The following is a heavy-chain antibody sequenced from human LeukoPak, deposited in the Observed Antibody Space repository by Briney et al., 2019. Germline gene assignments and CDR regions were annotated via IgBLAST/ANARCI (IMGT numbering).Heavy chain of an antibody. V-gene: IGHV4-39*01. J-gene: IGHJ4*02. D-gene: IGHD6-19*01. Sequence: ETLPHTFSVYGRRLLCAVDEWAWIRQPPGKGLEWIGRINSSGGAYYYPSHKSRVAITVGTSKSQFSLSLSSVTAADAAVFYCARHRVIAVAPGYFDYWGQGNLATVSS. CDR3: ARHRVIAVAPGYFDY. CDR1: GRRLLCAVDE. CDR2: INSSGGA.